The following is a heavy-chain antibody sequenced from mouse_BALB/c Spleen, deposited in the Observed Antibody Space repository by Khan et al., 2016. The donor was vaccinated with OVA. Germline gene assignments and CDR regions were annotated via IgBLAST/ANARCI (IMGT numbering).Heavy chain of an antibody. V-gene: IGHV1-9*01. J-gene: IGHJ2*01. Sequence: QVQLQQSGAELMKPGASVKISCKATGYSFRSYWMEWVKQRPGHGLEWIGEILPGTGNTNYNEKFKGKATFTADPSSNTAYIQLSSLTSEDSAVYYCVRPCYAGYWGQGTTLTVSS. CDR3: VRPCYAGY. CDR2: ILPGTGNT. CDR1: GYSFRSYW.